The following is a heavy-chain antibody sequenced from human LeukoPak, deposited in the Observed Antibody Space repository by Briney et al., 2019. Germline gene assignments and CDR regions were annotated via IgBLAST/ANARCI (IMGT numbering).Heavy chain of an antibody. CDR2: IYYSGST. CDR3: AGGSYLAWFDP. CDR1: GGSISSSSYY. Sequence: SETLSPTCTVSGGSISSSSYYWGWIRQPPGKGLEWIGSIYYSGSTYYNPSLKSRVTISVDTSKNQFSLKLSSVTAADTAVYYCAGGSYLAWFDPWGQGTLVTVSS. D-gene: IGHD1-26*01. J-gene: IGHJ5*02. V-gene: IGHV4-39*01.